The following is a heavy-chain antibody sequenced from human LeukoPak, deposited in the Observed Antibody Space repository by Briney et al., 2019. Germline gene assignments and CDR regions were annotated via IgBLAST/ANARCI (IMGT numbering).Heavy chain of an antibody. CDR3: AKGRGSPFYFEY. CDR2: ISGSGAST. V-gene: IGHV3-23*01. CDR1: GFTFSSFA. J-gene: IGHJ4*02. D-gene: IGHD1-26*01. Sequence: GGSLRLSCAASGFTFSSFAMSWVRQAPGKGLEWVLSISGSGASTYYADSVKGWLTISRDNSKSTLYLQMNSLRAEDTAVYYCAKGRGSPFYFEYWGQGTLVTVSS.